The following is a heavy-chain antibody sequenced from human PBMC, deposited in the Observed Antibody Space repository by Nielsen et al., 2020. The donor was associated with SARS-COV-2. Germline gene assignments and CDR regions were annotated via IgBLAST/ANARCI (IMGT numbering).Heavy chain of an antibody. Sequence: GGSLRLSCAASGFTFSSYGMHWVRQAPGKGLEWVAVISYDGSNKYYADSVKGRFTISRDNSKNTLYLQMNSLRAEDTAVYYCAKGENYVSPFDYWGQGTLVTVSS. D-gene: IGHD1-7*01. CDR1: GFTFSSYG. V-gene: IGHV3-30*18. J-gene: IGHJ4*02. CDR3: AKGENYVSPFDY. CDR2: ISYDGSNK.